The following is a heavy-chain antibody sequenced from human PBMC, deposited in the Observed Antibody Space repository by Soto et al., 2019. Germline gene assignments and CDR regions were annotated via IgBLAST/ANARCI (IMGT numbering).Heavy chain of an antibody. V-gene: IGHV3-23*01. CDR2: LSGSATNT. Sequence: PGGSLRLSCEASGFTFGNYAMTWVRQGPGKGLEWVSALSGSATNTYYADSVKGRFTISRDNAKRSLYLQMMSLTAEDTAIYYCVRGGGGGLFDPWGQGTMVTVSS. D-gene: IGHD2-15*01. J-gene: IGHJ5*02. CDR3: VRGGGGGLFDP. CDR1: GFTFGNYA.